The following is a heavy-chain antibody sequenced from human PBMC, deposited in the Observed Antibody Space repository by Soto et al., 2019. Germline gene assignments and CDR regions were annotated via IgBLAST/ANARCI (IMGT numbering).Heavy chain of an antibody. CDR1: GNSISRTRYN. CDR3: ARRGNNSGYLRSYDY. Sequence: SDTLSLTYTFSGNSISRTRYNSFWIRQTPGRGLEWIGSIYFDGAAFYNPSLKSRVTLSVDTSRNQFSLNVNSVTAADTAIYYCARRGNNSGYLRSYDYWGQG. J-gene: IGHJ4*02. D-gene: IGHD3-22*01. V-gene: IGHV4-39*01. CDR2: IYFDGAA.